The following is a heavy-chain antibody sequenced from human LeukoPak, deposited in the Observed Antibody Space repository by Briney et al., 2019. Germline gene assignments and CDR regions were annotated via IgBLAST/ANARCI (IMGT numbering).Heavy chain of an antibody. CDR3: ARDRLVEMATITDY. V-gene: IGHV3-9*01. CDR1: GFTFDDYA. Sequence: GGSLRLSCAASGFTFDDYAIHWVRQAPGKGLEWVSGISWNSGSIGYADSVKGRFTISRDNAKSSLYLQMNSLRAEDTAVYYCARDRLVEMATITDYWGQGTLVTVSS. J-gene: IGHJ4*02. D-gene: IGHD5-24*01. CDR2: ISWNSGSI.